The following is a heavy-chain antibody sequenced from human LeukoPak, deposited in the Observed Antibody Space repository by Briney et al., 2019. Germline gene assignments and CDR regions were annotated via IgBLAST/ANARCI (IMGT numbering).Heavy chain of an antibody. V-gene: IGHV1-69*13. CDR1: GGTFSSYA. CDR3: ARDQYGGNSGFDY. D-gene: IGHD4-23*01. CDR2: ITPIFGAA. Sequence: ASVKVSCKASGGTFSSYAISWVRQAPGQGLEWMGGITPIFGAANYAQKFQGRVTITADESTSTAYMELSSLRSEDTAVYYCARDQYGGNSGFDYWGQGTLVTVSS. J-gene: IGHJ4*02.